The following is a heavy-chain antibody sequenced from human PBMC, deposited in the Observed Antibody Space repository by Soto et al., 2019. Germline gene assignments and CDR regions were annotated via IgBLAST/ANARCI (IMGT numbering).Heavy chain of an antibody. Sequence: QVQLQESGPGLVKPSQTLSLTCTVSGGSISSGGYYWSWIRQHPGKGLEWIGYIYYSGSTYYNSSLKSRVSISVDTSKNQFSLKLSSVTATDTAVYYCARGRAGFFWSGSSDNWFDPWGQGTLVTVSS. CDR2: IYYSGST. CDR1: GGSISSGGYY. D-gene: IGHD3-3*01. CDR3: ARGRAGFFWSGSSDNWFDP. V-gene: IGHV4-31*03. J-gene: IGHJ5*02.